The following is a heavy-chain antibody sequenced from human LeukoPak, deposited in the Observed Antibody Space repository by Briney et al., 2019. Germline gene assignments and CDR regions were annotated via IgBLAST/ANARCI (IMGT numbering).Heavy chain of an antibody. CDR3: ARDTKYAFDN. CDR1: GFTFSDYS. CDR2: VGISSGNT. J-gene: IGHJ4*02. Sequence: PGGSLRLSCAASGFTFSDYSMNWVRQAPGKGLEWISYVGISSGNTKYADSVKGRFTISGDKAKNSLYLQMNSLRVEDTAVNYCARDTKYAFDNWGQGTLVTVSS. V-gene: IGHV3-48*01. D-gene: IGHD2-2*01.